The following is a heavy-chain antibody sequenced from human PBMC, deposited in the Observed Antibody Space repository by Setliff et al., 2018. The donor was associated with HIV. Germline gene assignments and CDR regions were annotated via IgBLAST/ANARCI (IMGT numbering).Heavy chain of an antibody. CDR2: INPNSGGT. J-gene: IGHJ4*02. D-gene: IGHD2-8*01. Sequence: ASVKVSCKASGYTFTGYYIHWVRQAPGQGLEWMGRINPNSGGTKYVQKFQGRVTMTRDTSISTAYMELTRLRSDDTAVYYCARAGGLGYTMVAWGQGTLVTVSS. V-gene: IGHV1-2*06. CDR1: GYTFTGYY. CDR3: ARAGGLGYTMVA.